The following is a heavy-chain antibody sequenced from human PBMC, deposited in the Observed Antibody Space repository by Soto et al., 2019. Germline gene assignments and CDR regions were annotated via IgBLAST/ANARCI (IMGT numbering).Heavy chain of an antibody. D-gene: IGHD4-17*01. J-gene: IGHJ6*02. V-gene: IGHV3-23*01. CDR2: ISGSGGST. CDR1: GFTFSSYA. CDR3: AKSLRSAGDSFLSCSGMYV. Sequence: GGSLRLSCAASGFTFSSYAMSWVRQAPGKGLEWVSAISGSGGSTYYADSVKGRFTISRDNSKNTLYLQMNSLRAEDTAVYYCAKSLRSAGDSFLSCSGMYVWGQATTVTVSS.